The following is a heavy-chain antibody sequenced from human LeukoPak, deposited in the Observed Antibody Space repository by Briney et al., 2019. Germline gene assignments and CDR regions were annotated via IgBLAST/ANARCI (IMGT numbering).Heavy chain of an antibody. V-gene: IGHV4-4*07. Sequence: PSETLSLTCTVSGGSISSYYWSWIRQPAGKGLEWIGRIYTSGSTNYNPSLKSRVTMSVDTSKNQFSLKLSSVTAADTAVYYRARAGLKGKRNWFDPWGQGTLVTVSS. CDR1: GGSISSYY. CDR3: ARAGLKGKRNWFDP. D-gene: IGHD2-8*01. J-gene: IGHJ5*02. CDR2: IYTSGST.